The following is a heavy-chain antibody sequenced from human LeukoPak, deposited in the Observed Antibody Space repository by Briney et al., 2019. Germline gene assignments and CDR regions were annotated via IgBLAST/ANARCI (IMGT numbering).Heavy chain of an antibody. V-gene: IGHV3-23*01. Sequence: GGSLRLSCAASGFKFDNYATNWVRQAPGKGLEWVSAISGGGSGTYYADSVQGRFTISRDNSKNTLYLQMNSLRAEDTAVYYCAKVASMVREPTLGFDYWGQGTLVTVSS. D-gene: IGHD3-10*01. J-gene: IGHJ4*02. CDR3: AKVASMVREPTLGFDY. CDR1: GFKFDNYA. CDR2: ISGGGSGT.